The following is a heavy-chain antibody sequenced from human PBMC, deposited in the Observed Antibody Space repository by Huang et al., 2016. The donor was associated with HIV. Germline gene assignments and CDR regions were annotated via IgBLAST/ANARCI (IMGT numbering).Heavy chain of an antibody. V-gene: IGHV4-39*01. CDR1: GGSIRSSDYH. CDR2: IYYKGST. J-gene: IGHJ6*03. CDR3: ARHREGPVAYYSGWGSHLNYMDV. Sequence: QLLLQESGPGLVKPSEALALTCAVSGGSIRSSDYHWGWIRQPPGKGPEWIGSIYYKGSTHYRPSLKSRVTIAVDTSKNLVFLTLTSMTAADTAVYYCARHREGPVAYYSGWGSHLNYMDVWGRGRTVVVSS. D-gene: IGHD3-10*01.